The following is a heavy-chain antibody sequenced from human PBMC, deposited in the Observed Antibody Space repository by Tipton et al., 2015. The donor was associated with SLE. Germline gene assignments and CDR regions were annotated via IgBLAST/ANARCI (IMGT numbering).Heavy chain of an antibody. Sequence: TLSLTCTVSGGSISSGSYYWSWIRKPAGKGLEWIGYIYISGSTNYNPSLKSRVTISVDTSKSQFSLKLSPVTAADTAVYYCARGRIVGATRPYFQHWGQGTLVTVSS. V-gene: IGHV4-61*09. D-gene: IGHD1-26*01. J-gene: IGHJ1*01. CDR3: ARGRIVGATRPYFQH. CDR2: IYISGST. CDR1: GGSISSGSYY.